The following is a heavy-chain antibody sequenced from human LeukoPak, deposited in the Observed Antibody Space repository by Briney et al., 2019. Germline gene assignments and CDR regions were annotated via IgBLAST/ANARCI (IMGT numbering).Heavy chain of an antibody. D-gene: IGHD1-7*01. CDR3: ARDGITGTTGDY. CDR2: IYHSGST. Sequence: SETLSLTCTVSGGSISSGGYYWSWIRQPPGKGLEWIGYIYHSGSTYYNPSLKSRVTISVDTSKNQFSLKLSSVTAADTAVYYCARDGITGTTGDYWGQGTLVTVSS. CDR1: GGSISSGGYY. J-gene: IGHJ4*02. V-gene: IGHV4-30-2*01.